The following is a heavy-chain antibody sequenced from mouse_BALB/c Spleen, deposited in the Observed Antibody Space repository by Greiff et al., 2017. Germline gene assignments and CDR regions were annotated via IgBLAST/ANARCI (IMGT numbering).Heavy chain of an antibody. J-gene: IGHJ3*01. CDR3: AREYGNYSFAY. D-gene: IGHD2-10*02. CDR1: GFTFSSYG. CDR2: INSNGGST. V-gene: IGHV5-6-3*01. Sequence: EVNLVESGGGLVQPGGSLKLSCAASGFTFSSYGMSWVRQTPDKRLELVATINSNGGSTYYPDSVKGRFTISRDNAKNTLYLQMSSLKSEDTAMYYCAREYGNYSFAYWGQGTLVTVSA.